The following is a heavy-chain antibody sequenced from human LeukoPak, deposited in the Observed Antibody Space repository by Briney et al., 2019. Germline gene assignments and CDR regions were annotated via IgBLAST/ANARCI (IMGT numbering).Heavy chain of an antibody. D-gene: IGHD4-17*01. CDR2: ISYDGSNK. CDR1: GFSFSSYI. Sequence: GGSLRLSCAASGFSFSSYIMHWVRQAPGKGLEWVAFISYDGSNKYYADSVKGRFTISRDNSENTLYLQMNSLRAEDTAVYYCAREEYGDYFDYWGQGTLVTVSS. CDR3: AREEYGDYFDY. V-gene: IGHV3-30-3*01. J-gene: IGHJ4*02.